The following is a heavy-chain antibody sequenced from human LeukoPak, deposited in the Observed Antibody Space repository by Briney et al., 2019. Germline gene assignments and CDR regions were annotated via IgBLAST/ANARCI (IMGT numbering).Heavy chain of an antibody. J-gene: IGHJ4*02. Sequence: ASVKVSCKASGYTFTGYYMHWVRQAPGQGLEWMGWINPNSGGTNYAQKFQGRDTMTRDTSISTAYMELSRLRSDDTAVYYCARMFRYDHGDDHFSGWGQGTLVTVSS. CDR1: GYTFTGYY. CDR3: ARMFRYDHGDDHFSG. V-gene: IGHV1-2*02. CDR2: INPNSGGT. D-gene: IGHD5-12*01.